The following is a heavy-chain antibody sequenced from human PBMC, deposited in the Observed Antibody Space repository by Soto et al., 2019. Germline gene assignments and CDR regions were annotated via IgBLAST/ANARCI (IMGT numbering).Heavy chain of an antibody. CDR3: ARCSYFFGVDV. V-gene: IGHV4-30-4*01. J-gene: IGHJ6*02. CDR1: GGSISSADYY. CDR2: INYSGST. Sequence: QVQLQESGPGLVKPSQTLSLTCAVSGGSISSADYYWTWIRQPPGKGLEWIGYINYSGSTYYDPSLKSRIIISVDRSKKQFSLKLSSVTAADTAVYYCARCSYFFGVDVWGPGTTVTVSS.